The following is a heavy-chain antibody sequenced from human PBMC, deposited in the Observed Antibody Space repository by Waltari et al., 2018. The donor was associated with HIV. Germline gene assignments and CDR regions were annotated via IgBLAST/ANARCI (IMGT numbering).Heavy chain of an antibody. CDR3: ARRQQLTD. V-gene: IGHV3-7*01. Sequence: EVRLVASGGGLVTPWGYLRPSCAAPGFTFSSSWMTWVHQAPGKGLEWGANIKEDGSEIHYVDSVKGRFTISRDNAKNSLYLQMNSLRAEDTAVYYCARRQQLTDWGQETLVTVSS. CDR2: IKEDGSEI. J-gene: IGHJ4*02. CDR1: GFTFSSSW. D-gene: IGHD6-13*01.